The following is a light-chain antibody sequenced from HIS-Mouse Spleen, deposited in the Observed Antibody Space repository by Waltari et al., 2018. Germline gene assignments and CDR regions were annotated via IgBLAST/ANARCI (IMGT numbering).Light chain of an antibody. CDR1: SSDVGGYNY. CDR2: DVS. Sequence: QSALTQPASVSGSPGQSITISCTGTSSDVGGYNYVSWYQQNPGKAPKLMIYDVSNPPSGVSNLFSGSKSGNTASLTISGLQAEDEADYYCSSYTSSSTYVFGTGTKVTVL. CDR3: SSYTSSSTYV. J-gene: IGLJ1*01. V-gene: IGLV2-14*03.